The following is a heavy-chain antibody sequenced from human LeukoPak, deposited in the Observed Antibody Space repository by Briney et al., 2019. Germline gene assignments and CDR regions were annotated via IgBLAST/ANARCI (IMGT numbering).Heavy chain of an antibody. Sequence: GRSLRLSCAASGFTFSSYAMHWVRQAPGKGLEWVAVISYDGSNKYYADSVKGRFTISRDNSKNTLYLQMNSLRAEETAVYYCARDVTDYGDCLDYWGQGTLVTVSS. D-gene: IGHD4-17*01. CDR2: ISYDGSNK. CDR3: ARDVTDYGDCLDY. J-gene: IGHJ4*02. V-gene: IGHV3-30-3*01. CDR1: GFTFSSYA.